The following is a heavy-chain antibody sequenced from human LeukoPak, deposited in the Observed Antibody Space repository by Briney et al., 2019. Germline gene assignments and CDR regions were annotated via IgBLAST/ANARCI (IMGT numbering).Heavy chain of an antibody. CDR1: GGSISNYY. CDR2: TYYSGSI. CDR3: AGHHPRNTVDF. V-gene: IGHV4-59*08. Sequence: SETLSLTCTVSGGSISNYYWSWIRQPPGKGLEWIGYTYYSGSINYNPSLKSRVTISLDTSKNQFSLKLSSVTAADTAVYYCAGHHPRNTVDFWGQGTLVTVSS. D-gene: IGHD2/OR15-2a*01. J-gene: IGHJ4*02.